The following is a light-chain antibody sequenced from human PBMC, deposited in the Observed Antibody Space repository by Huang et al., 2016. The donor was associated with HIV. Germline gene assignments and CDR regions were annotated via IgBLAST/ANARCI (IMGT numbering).Light chain of an antibody. CDR1: QGIRND. CDR3: LHDFNYPYS. CDR2: GAS. J-gene: IGKJ2*03. V-gene: IGKV1-6*01. Sequence: ATQMTQFPSSLSASVGDRVIITCRASQGIRNDLGWYQQKPGEAPKVLIYGASTLQSGGPSRFSGRGSGTDFTLTISNLQPEDFATYYCLHDFNYPYSFGQGTKLEIK.